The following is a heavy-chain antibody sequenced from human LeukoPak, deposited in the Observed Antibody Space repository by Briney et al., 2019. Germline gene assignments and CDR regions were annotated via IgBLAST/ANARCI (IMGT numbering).Heavy chain of an antibody. D-gene: IGHD3-10*01. CDR1: GFTFSSYT. J-gene: IGHJ6*03. CDR3: ARSRGLDPHYYYYMDV. V-gene: IGHV3-64*01. CDR2: ITSNGGST. Sequence: GGSLRLSCAVSGFTFSSYTMPWVRQAPGKGLEYVSAITSNGGSTYYANSVKGRFTISRDNSKNTLYLQMGSLRVEDMAVYYCARSRGLDPHYYYYMDVWGKGTTVTVSS.